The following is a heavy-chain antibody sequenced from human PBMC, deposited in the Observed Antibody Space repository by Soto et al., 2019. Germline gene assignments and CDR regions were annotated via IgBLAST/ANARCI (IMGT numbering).Heavy chain of an antibody. D-gene: IGHD6-19*01. J-gene: IGHJ4*02. CDR2: FYPGDSDT. V-gene: IGHV5-51*01. Sequence: GESLKISCKAPGYNFTNFWVGWVRQMPGKRLEWLGVFYPGDSDTRYSPSFQGQVTISADKSISTTFLQWSSLEASDTGRYYCARSPQYSSGWNGGFDYWGQGTLVTVSS. CDR1: GYNFTNFW. CDR3: ARSPQYSSGWNGGFDY.